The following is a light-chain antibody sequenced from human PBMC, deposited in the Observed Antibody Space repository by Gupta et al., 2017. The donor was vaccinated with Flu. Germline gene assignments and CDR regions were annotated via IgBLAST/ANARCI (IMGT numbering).Light chain of an antibody. CDR2: KDT. V-gene: IGLV3-25*03. J-gene: IGLJ3*02. CDR3: QSMDSSGSYRV. CDR1: ALATQY. Sequence: YELTQPPSVSVSPGETARITCSGEALATQYAYWYHQKSGQAPVRLIYKDTERPSVIPERFSGSSSGTTVTLTITGVQAEDEGDCYCQSMDSSGSYRVFGGGTRLTVL.